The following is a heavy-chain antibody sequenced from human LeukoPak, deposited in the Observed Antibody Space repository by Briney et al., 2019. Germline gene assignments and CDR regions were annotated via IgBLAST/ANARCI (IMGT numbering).Heavy chain of an antibody. Sequence: GGPLRLSCSASGFTFSSYAIHWVRQAPGKGLEYVSAISSDGGTTYYADSVKGRFTISRDNSKNTLYLQMSSLRAEDTAVYYCVKDEDCSGGTCWEGWFDHWGQGTLVTVSS. CDR2: ISSDGGTT. D-gene: IGHD2-15*01. CDR3: VKDEDCSGGTCWEGWFDH. CDR1: GFTFSSYA. J-gene: IGHJ5*02. V-gene: IGHV3-64D*06.